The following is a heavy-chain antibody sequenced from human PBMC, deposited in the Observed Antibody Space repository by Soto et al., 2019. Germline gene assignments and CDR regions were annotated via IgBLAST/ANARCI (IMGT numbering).Heavy chain of an antibody. V-gene: IGHV4-31*03. D-gene: IGHD6-6*01. CDR3: ASVMGSSSRSYYYGMDV. CDR2: IYYSGST. Sequence: PPETLSLTCTVSGGSISSGGYYWSWIRQHPGKGLEWIGYIYYSGSTYYNPSLKSRVTISVDTSKNQFSLKLSSVTAADTAVYYCASVMGSSSRSYYYGMDVWGQGTTVTVSS. CDR1: GGSISSGGYY. J-gene: IGHJ6*02.